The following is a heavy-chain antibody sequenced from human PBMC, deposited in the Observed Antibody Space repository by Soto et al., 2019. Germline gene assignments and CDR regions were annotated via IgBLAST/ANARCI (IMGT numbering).Heavy chain of an antibody. Sequence: QVQLVQSGAEVKKPGSSVKVSCKASGGTFSSYTITWVRQAPGQGLEWMGGIVPIFGTPNYAQNFQGRVTITADESTSTAYMELSSLRSEDTAVYYCAGAALYDSSSSSHYYYFSGMDVWGQGTTVTVSS. CDR3: AGAALYDSSSSSHYYYFSGMDV. CDR1: GGTFSSYT. D-gene: IGHD6-6*01. CDR2: IVPIFGTP. V-gene: IGHV1-69*01. J-gene: IGHJ6*02.